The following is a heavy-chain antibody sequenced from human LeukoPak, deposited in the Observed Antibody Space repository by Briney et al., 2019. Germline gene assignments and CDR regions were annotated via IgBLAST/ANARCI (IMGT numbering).Heavy chain of an antibody. V-gene: IGHV3-21*01. D-gene: IGHD3-9*01. Sequence: PGGSLRLSCAASGFTFSTYSMNWVRQAPGRGLEWVSSISSSSSFIYYADSVKGRFTISRDNAKNSLYLQMNSLRAEDTAVYFCARGGGDYDILTGYSYWGQGTLVTVSS. CDR1: GFTFSTYS. J-gene: IGHJ4*02. CDR2: ISSSSSFI. CDR3: ARGGGDYDILTGYSY.